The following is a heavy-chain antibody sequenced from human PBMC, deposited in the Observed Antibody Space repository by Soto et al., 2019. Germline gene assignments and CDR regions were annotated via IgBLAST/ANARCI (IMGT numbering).Heavy chain of an antibody. CDR1: GFTFSNYW. D-gene: IGHD1-26*01. J-gene: IGHJ4*02. V-gene: IGHV3-74*01. CDR3: ATSKGGGSNVPTTY. Sequence: EVQLVESGGALVQPGGSLRLSCAASGFTFSNYWMHWVRQAPGKGLVWISRMNSDGSNTVYADAVKGRFTISRDNAKNTLYLQMTSRRVEDTAVYYCATSKGGGSNVPTTYWGQGTLVSVSS. CDR2: MNSDGSNT.